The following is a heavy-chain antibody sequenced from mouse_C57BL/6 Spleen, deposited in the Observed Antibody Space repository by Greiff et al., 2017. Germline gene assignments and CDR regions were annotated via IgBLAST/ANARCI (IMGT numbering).Heavy chain of an antibody. CDR3: ARAPYDYDGYFDV. V-gene: IGHV3-6*01. J-gene: IGHJ1*03. CDR1: GYSITSGYY. Sequence: EVQLQASGPGLVKPSQSLSLTCSVTGYSITSGYYWNWIRQFPGNKLEWMGYISYDGSNNYNPSLKNRISITRDTSKNQFFLKLNSVTTEDTATYYCARAPYDYDGYFDVWGTGTTVTVSS. D-gene: IGHD2-4*01. CDR2: ISYDGSN.